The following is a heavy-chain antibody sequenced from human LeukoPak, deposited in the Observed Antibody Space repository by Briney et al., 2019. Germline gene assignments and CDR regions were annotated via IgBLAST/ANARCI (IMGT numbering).Heavy chain of an antibody. Sequence: SETLSLTCTVSGGSTSSYYWSWIRQPPGKGLEWIGYIYYSGSTNYNPSLKSRVTISVDTSKNQFSLKLSSVTAADTAVYYCARVAWGCSSTSCPSYYYYGMDVWGQGTTVTVSS. CDR1: GGSTSSYY. CDR3: ARVAWGCSSTSCPSYYYYGMDV. D-gene: IGHD2-2*01. V-gene: IGHV4-59*01. J-gene: IGHJ6*02. CDR2: IYYSGST.